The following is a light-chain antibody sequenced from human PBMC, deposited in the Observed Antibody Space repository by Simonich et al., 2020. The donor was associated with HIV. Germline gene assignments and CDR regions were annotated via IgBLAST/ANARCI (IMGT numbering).Light chain of an antibody. Sequence: QSALTQPPSASGSPGQSVTISCTGTSSDVGRYNYVSWYQQPPGKAPKLMIYEVSKRPSGVPDRFSGSKSGNTASLTVSGLQAEDEADYYCSSYADSNNLVFGGGTKLTVL. V-gene: IGLV2-8*01. CDR3: SSYADSNNLV. J-gene: IGLJ3*02. CDR1: SSDVGRYNY. CDR2: EVS.